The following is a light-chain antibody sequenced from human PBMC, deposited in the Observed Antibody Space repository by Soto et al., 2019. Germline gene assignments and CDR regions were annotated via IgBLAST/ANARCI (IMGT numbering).Light chain of an antibody. J-gene: IGKJ3*01. V-gene: IGKV3-11*01. CDR3: QQRSNWPPFT. CDR2: DAS. Sequence: EIVMTQSPATLSVSPGERATLSCRASQSVSSNLAWYQQKPGQAPRFLIYDASNRATGIPARFSGSGSGTDLTLTISSLEPEDFAVYYCQQRSNWPPFTFGPGTKVDIK. CDR1: QSVSSN.